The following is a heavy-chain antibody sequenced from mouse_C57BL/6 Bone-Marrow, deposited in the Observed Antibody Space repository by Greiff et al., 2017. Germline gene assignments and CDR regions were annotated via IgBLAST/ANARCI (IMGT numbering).Heavy chain of an antibody. CDR3: ARWNWDFDY. CDR2: IRNKANGYTT. CDR1: GFTFTDYY. Sequence: DVHLVESGGGLVQPGGSLSLSCAASGFTFTDYYMSWVRQPPGKALEWLGFIRNKANGYTTEYSASVKGRFTISRDNSQSILYLQMNALRAEDSATYYCARWNWDFDYWGQGTTLTVSS. V-gene: IGHV7-3*01. J-gene: IGHJ2*01. D-gene: IGHD4-1*01.